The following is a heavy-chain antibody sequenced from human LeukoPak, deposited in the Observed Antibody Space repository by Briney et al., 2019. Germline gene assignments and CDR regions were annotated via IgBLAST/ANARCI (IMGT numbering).Heavy chain of an antibody. CDR3: ARVKGKYYGDYGLNFDY. Sequence: PSETLSLTCTVSGDSISSSTYSTTYYWGWIRQPPGKGLEWIGSITYSGTTHYNASLNSRVTISVDTSKNQFSLKLSSVTAADTAVYYCARVKGKYYGDYGLNFDYWGQGTLVTVSS. J-gene: IGHJ4*02. V-gene: IGHV4-39*07. CDR1: GDSISSSTYSTTYY. D-gene: IGHD4-17*01. CDR2: ITYSGTT.